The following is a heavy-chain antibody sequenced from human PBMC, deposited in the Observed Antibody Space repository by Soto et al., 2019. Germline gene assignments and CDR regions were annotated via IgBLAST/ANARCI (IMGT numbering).Heavy chain of an antibody. CDR3: ARLGPLGSSGYYSNYYYYYGMDV. D-gene: IGHD3-22*01. J-gene: IGHJ6*02. CDR1: GYTFTNYG. CDR2: ISAYNGNT. Sequence: ASVKVSCKASGYTFTNYGITWVRQAPGQGLEWMGWISAYNGNTHYTQRLQGRVTMTTDTSTSTAYMELSSVTAADTAVYYCARLGPLGSSGYYSNYYYYYGMDVWGQGTTVTVSS. V-gene: IGHV1-18*01.